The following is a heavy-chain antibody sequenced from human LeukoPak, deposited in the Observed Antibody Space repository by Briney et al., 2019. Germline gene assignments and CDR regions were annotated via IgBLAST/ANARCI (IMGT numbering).Heavy chain of an antibody. CDR1: GGSISSYY. V-gene: IGHV4-59*12. CDR2: IFYSGST. CDR3: ARDGYCSGGSCLFDY. J-gene: IGHJ4*02. D-gene: IGHD2-15*01. Sequence: SETLSLTCTVSGGSISSYYWSWIRQPAGKGLEWIGNIFYSGSTYYSPSVKSRVTISLDTSRNQFSLKLNSVTAADTAVYYCARDGYCSGGSCLFDYWGQGTLVTVSS.